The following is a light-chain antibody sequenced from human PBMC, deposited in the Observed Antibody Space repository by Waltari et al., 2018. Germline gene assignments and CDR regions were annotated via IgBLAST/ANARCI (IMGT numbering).Light chain of an antibody. CDR1: NIGSYR. CDR3: QVWHAAIDPGV. V-gene: IGLV3-21*04. CDR2: YDS. Sequence: SYVLTQPPSVSVAPGETARITCGGDNIGSYRGHSYQQKPGQAPVLVIFYDSDRPSGIPERFSGSNSGNTATLTITRVEAGDEANYYCQVWHAAIDPGVFGTGTEVSVL. J-gene: IGLJ1*01.